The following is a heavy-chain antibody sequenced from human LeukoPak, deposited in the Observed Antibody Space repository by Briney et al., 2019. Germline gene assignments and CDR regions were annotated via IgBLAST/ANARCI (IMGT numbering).Heavy chain of an antibody. CDR2: IKQDGSEK. V-gene: IGHV3-7*01. J-gene: IGHJ4*02. CDR3: ARGGVLLGYYFDY. D-gene: IGHD3-10*01. Sequence: GGSLRLSCAASGFTFSSYWMSWVRQAPGKGLEWVANIKQDGSEKYYVDSVKGRFTISRDNAKNSLYLQMNSLRAEDTAVYYCARGGVLLGYYFDYWGQGTLVTVSS. CDR1: GFTFSSYW.